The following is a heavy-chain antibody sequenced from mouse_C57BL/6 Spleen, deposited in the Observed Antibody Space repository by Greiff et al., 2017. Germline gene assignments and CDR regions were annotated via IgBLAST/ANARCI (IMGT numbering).Heavy chain of an antibody. J-gene: IGHJ3*01. V-gene: IGHV1-55*01. CDR3: ARERDSSGYVGWFAY. Sequence: VKLQQPGAELVKPGASVKMSCKASGYTFTSYWITWVKQRPGQGLEWIGDIYPGSGSTNYNKKFKSKATLTVDTSSSTAYMQLSSLTSEDSAVYYCARERDSSGYVGWFAYWGQGTLVTVSA. CDR1: GYTFTSYW. D-gene: IGHD3-2*02. CDR2: IYPGSGST.